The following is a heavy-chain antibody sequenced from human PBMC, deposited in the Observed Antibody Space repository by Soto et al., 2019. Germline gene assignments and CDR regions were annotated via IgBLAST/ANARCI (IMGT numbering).Heavy chain of an antibody. CDR2: INHSGST. CDR1: GGSFSGYY. D-gene: IGHD2-15*01. J-gene: IGHJ3*02. CDR3: ARRDCSGGSCYSSGAFDI. Sequence: QVQLQQWGAGLLKPSETLSLTCAVYGGSFSGYYWSWIRQPPGKGLEWIGEINHSGSTNYNPSLNSRVTISVDTSKSQFSLKLSSVTAADTAVYYCARRDCSGGSCYSSGAFDIWGQGTMVTVSS. V-gene: IGHV4-34*01.